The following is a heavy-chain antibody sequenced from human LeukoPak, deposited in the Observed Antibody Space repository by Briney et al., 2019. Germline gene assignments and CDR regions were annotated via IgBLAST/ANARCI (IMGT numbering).Heavy chain of an antibody. CDR1: GYSFTSYW. D-gene: IGHD3-10*01. CDR3: ARHLYGSGSYSWFDP. Sequence: GESLKISCKGSGYSFTSYWIGWVRQMPGKGLEWMGIIYPGDSDTRYSPSFQGQVTISADKSISTAYLQWSSLKASDTAMYYCARHLYGSGSYSWFDPWGQGTLVIVSS. V-gene: IGHV5-51*01. J-gene: IGHJ5*02. CDR2: IYPGDSDT.